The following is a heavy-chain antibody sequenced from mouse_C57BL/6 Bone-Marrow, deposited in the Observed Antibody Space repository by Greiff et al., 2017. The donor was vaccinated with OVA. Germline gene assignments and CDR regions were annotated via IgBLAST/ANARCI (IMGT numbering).Heavy chain of an antibody. CDR3: ARAGYRTMDY. CDR2: ISSGSSTI. CDR1: GFTFSDYG. V-gene: IGHV5-17*01. Sequence: EVKLMESGGGLVKPGGSLKLSCAASGFTFSDYGMHWVRQAPEKGLEWVAYISSGSSTIYYADTVKGRFTISRDNAKNTLFLQMTSLRSEDTAMYYCARAGYRTMDYWGQGTSVTVSS. J-gene: IGHJ4*01. D-gene: IGHD2-2*01.